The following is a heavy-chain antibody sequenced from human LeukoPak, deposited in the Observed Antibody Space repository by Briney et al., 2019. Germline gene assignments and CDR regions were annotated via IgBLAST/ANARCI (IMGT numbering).Heavy chain of an antibody. D-gene: IGHD6-19*01. V-gene: IGHV3-74*01. CDR3: ARAGVAGYYYYYMDV. CDR1: GFTFSSYW. J-gene: IGHJ6*03. Sequence: GGSLRLSCAASGFTFSSYWMHWVRKAPGKGLVWVSRINTDGSSTSYADSVKGRFTISRDNAKNTLYLQMNSLRAEDTAVYYCARAGVAGYYYYYMDVWGKGTTVTVSS. CDR2: INTDGSST.